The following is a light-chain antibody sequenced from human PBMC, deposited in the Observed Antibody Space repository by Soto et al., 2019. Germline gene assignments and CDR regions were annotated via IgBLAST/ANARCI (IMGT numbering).Light chain of an antibody. CDR1: SSDVGTYNY. J-gene: IGLJ1*01. CDR3: CSYAGSPRYV. Sequence: QSVLTQPRSVSGSLGQSVTISCTGTSSDVGTYNYVSWYQQHPGKAPKVMIYDVSERPSGVPDRFSGSKSGNTASLTISGLQAEDDAVYYCCSYAGSPRYVLGTGTKLTVL. CDR2: DVS. V-gene: IGLV2-11*01.